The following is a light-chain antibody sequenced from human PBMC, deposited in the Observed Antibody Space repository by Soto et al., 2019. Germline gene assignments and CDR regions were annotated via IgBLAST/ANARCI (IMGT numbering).Light chain of an antibody. Sequence: EIVLTQSPVTLSLSPGERATLSCRASQPINNYLAWYQHKPGQAPRLLIYDASSRATGIPGRFSGSGSGTEFTLTISSLEPEDFAVYYCQQRGNWPLTFGGGTKVEIK. CDR2: DAS. J-gene: IGKJ4*01. CDR3: QQRGNWPLT. V-gene: IGKV3-11*01. CDR1: QPINNY.